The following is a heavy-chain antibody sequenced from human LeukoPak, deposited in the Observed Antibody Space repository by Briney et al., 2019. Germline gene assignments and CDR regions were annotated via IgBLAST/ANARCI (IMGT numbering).Heavy chain of an antibody. CDR1: GFTFSSYS. D-gene: IGHD6-19*01. J-gene: IGHJ4*02. Sequence: PGGSLRLSCAASGFTFSSYSMNWVRQAPGKGLEWVSSISSSSSYIYYADSVKGRFTISRDNAKNSLYLQMNSLRAEDTAVYYCARSPHSRWLVPIDYWGQGTLVTVSS. CDR3: ARSPHSRWLVPIDY. V-gene: IGHV3-21*04. CDR2: ISSSSSYI.